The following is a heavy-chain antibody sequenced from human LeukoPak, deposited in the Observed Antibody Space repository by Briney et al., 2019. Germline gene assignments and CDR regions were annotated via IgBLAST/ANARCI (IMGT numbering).Heavy chain of an antibody. J-gene: IGHJ5*02. CDR1: GFTFNNYE. CDR2: VTSSGGTT. Sequence: GGSLTPSCAASGFTFNNYEMNWVRQAPGKGLEWISYVTSSGGTTYYADSVKGRFTISRDNAKNSLYLQMNSLRAEDTAVYYCAREGGSKNWFDPWGQGTLVSVSS. V-gene: IGHV3-48*03. CDR3: AREGGSKNWFDP. D-gene: IGHD1-26*01.